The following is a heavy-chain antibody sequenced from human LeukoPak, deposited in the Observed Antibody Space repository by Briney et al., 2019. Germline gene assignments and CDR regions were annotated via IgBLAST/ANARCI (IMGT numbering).Heavy chain of an antibody. V-gene: IGHV4-30-4*08. J-gene: IGHJ3*01. CDR3: ARDNYDSSGYYEHALDL. CDR1: GGSFSGDY. CDR2: IYYTGST. D-gene: IGHD3-22*01. Sequence: SETLSLTCAVYGGSFSGDYWSWIRQPPGKGLEWIAYIYYTGSTYYNPSLKSRVTISVDTSKNQFSLKMTSLTAADTAVYYCARDNYDSSGYYEHALDLWGQGTMVTVSS.